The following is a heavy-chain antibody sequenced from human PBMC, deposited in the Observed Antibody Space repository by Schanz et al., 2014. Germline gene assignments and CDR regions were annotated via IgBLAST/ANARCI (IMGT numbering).Heavy chain of an antibody. CDR3: VRDTDYHFDY. CDR1: GIAFSSYS. CDR2: TSNDGSFT. V-gene: IGHV3-74*01. Sequence: EVQLVESGGGLVKPGGSLRLSCAASGIAFSSYSMNWVRQAPGKGLEWVSRTSNDGSFTTFADSVKGRFTISRDNAKNTPYLQMNSLRAEDTAVYYCVRDTDYHFDYWGQGTLVTVSS. D-gene: IGHD4-17*01. J-gene: IGHJ4*02.